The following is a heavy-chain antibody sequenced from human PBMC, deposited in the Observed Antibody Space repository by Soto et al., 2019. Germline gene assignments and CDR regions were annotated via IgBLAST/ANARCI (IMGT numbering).Heavy chain of an antibody. CDR2: IWYDGSNK. J-gene: IGHJ4*02. Sequence: QVHLVESGGGVVQPGRSLRLSCAASGFMFSSHGMHWIRQAPGKGLEWVAVIWYDGSNKYYADSVKGRFTIYRDNSKNTLYLQMNSLRVEDTAVYYCGPDTLDYWGQGTLVTVSS. V-gene: IGHV3-33*01. CDR1: GFMFSSHG. CDR3: GPDTLDY.